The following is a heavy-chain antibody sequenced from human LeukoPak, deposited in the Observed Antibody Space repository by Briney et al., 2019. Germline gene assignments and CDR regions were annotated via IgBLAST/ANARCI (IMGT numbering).Heavy chain of an antibody. J-gene: IGHJ4*02. CDR3: AKEYTGTFSPFPSYFDN. Sequence: PGGSLRLSCAASGFTVSSNYMSWVRQAPGKGLEWVSLIYSGGSTYYADSVKGRFTISRDNSKNTLYLQMNSLRAEDTAIYYCAKEYTGTFSPFPSYFDNWGQGTLVTVSS. CDR2: IYSGGST. V-gene: IGHV3-53*01. D-gene: IGHD1-26*01. CDR1: GFTVSSNY.